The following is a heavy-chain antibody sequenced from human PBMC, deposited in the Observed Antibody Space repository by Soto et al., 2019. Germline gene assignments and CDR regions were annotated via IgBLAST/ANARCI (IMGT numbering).Heavy chain of an antibody. CDR2: VYYSGGT. CDR1: GGSISSCDCY. V-gene: IGHV4-31*03. J-gene: IGHJ4*02. Sequence: QVQLQESGPGLVKPSQTLSLSCTVSGGSISSCDCYWSWIRQYPGKGLEWIGYVYYSGGTYYNPSLKGRVTFSLVTRKIQFFLNLSSVTAADRAVYYCARDSGVAAAIDFWGLGSLVTVSS. CDR3: ARDSGVAAAIDF. D-gene: IGHD6-19*01.